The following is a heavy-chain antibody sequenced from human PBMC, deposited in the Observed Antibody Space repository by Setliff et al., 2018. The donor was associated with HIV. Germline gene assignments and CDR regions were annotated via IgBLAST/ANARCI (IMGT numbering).Heavy chain of an antibody. Sequence: ASVKVSCKASGYSFTSYGISWVRQAPGQGLEWMGWISPYNGNTNYAQKLQGRITVTTDTSSSTAYMELSSLRSDDTAVYYCARSLPQRSYFDYWGQGTLVTVSS. CDR2: ISPYNGNT. CDR3: ARSLPQRSYFDY. J-gene: IGHJ4*02. V-gene: IGHV1-18*01. CDR1: GYSFTSYG. D-gene: IGHD1-26*01.